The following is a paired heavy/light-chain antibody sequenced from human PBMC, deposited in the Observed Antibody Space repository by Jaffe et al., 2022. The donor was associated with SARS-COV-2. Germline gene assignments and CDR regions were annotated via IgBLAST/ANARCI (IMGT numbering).Light chain of an antibody. V-gene: IGLV3-21*02. Sequence: SYVLTQPPSVSVAPGQTARITCGGNNIGSKRVHWYQQKPGQAPVLVVYDDSDRPSGIPERFSGSNSGNTATLTISRVEAGDEADYYCQVWDSSSDHVVFGGGTKLTVL. CDR1: NIGSKR. CDR3: QVWDSSSDHVV. CDR2: DDS. J-gene: IGLJ2*01.
Heavy chain of an antibody. D-gene: IGHD7-27*01. CDR3: ARVSGENRDY. CDR2: ITGSSDYM. CDR1: GFTFSTYT. J-gene: IGHJ4*02. Sequence: EVQLVESGGGLVKPGGSLRLSCAASGFTFSTYTMNWVRQAPGKGLEWVSSITGSSDYMFYADSVKGRFTISRDNAKNSLYLQMNSLRAEDTAVYYCARVSGENRDYWGQGTLVTVSS. V-gene: IGHV3-21*01.